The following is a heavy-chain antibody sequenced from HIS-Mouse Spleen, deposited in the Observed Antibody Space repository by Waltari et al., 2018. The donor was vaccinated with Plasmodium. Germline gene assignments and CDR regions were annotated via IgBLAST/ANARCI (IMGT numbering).Heavy chain of an antibody. Sequence: QVQLVQSGAEVKKPGASVKVSCKASGYTFTNYGISWVRQAPGQGLEGMGWIIPYKGNTHFAQKLQGRVTMTTDTSTSTAYMELRSLRSDDTAVYYCARGSAGDAFDIWGQGTMVTVSS. CDR3: ARGSAGDAFDI. CDR1: GYTFTNYG. V-gene: IGHV1-18*01. CDR2: IIPYKGNT. J-gene: IGHJ3*02. D-gene: IGHD6-19*01.